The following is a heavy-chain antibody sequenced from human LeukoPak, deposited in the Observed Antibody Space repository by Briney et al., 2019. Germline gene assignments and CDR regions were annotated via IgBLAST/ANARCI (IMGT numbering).Heavy chain of an antibody. CDR3: ARDGSGSSYAGSRWFDP. J-gene: IGHJ5*02. CDR2: ISSSGSTI. D-gene: IGHD6-6*01. Sequence: PGGSLRLSCAASGFTFRSYEMNWVRQAPGKGLEWVSYISSSGSTIYYADSVKGRFTISRDNAKNSLYLQMNSLRAEDTAVYYCARDGSGSSYAGSRWFDPWGQGTLVTVSS. CDR1: GFTFRSYE. V-gene: IGHV3-48*03.